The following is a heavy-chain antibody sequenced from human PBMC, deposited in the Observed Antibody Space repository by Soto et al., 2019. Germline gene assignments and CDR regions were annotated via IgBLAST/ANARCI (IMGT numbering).Heavy chain of an antibody. D-gene: IGHD3-10*01. CDR2: VHHSWGS. V-gene: IGHV4-59*08. CDR3: ARQGFGPLHGLDDV. J-gene: IGHJ6*02. Sequence: QVQVQESGPGLVKPSEALSLSCTVSGGSISSYYWSWFRQSPGKRMEWIGYVHHSWGSSYNPSLQSRVAISLDTSKSQFSLKVTSVTATDTAVYYCARQGFGPLHGLDDVWGQGTTVTVSS. CDR1: GGSISSYY.